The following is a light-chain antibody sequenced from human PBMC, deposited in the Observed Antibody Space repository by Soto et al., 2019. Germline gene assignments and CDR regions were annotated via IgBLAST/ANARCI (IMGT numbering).Light chain of an antibody. CDR3: QVWDNSSDHPWV. CDR1: NIGSKG. CDR2: YHN. Sequence: SYVLTQPPSVSVAPGKTARITCGGNNIGSKGVHWYQQKAGQAPLLVMFYHNDRPSGIPERFSGSNSGNTATLTISRVEAGDEADYYCQVWDNSSDHPWVFGGGTKLTVL. V-gene: IGLV3-21*04. J-gene: IGLJ3*02.